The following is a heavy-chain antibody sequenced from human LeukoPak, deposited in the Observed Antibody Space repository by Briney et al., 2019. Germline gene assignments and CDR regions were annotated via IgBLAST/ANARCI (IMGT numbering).Heavy chain of an antibody. Sequence: GGSLRLSCAASGFTFSSYAMHWVRQAPDKGLEWVAVISYDGSNKYYADSVKGRFTISRDNSKNTLYLQMNSLRAEDTAVYYCAKGHPGDAYYCYYGMDVWGQGTTVTVSS. J-gene: IGHJ6*02. V-gene: IGHV3-30*04. D-gene: IGHD1-26*01. CDR1: GFTFSSYA. CDR3: AKGHPGDAYYCYYGMDV. CDR2: ISYDGSNK.